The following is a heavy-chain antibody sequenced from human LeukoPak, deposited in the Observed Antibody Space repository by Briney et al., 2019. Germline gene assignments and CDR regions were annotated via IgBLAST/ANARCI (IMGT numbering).Heavy chain of an antibody. V-gene: IGHV4-61*09. CDR2: IHTTGST. CDR3: ARDYRQPSFSGTYLSSSLDIPYYYRLDV. CDR1: GGSISSGSYY. Sequence: SETLSLTCSVIGGSISSGSYYWSWIRQSAGKGLEWIGHIHTTGSTKYNPSLESRVTISVDTSKSQVFLKLSSVTAADTAIYYCARDYRQPSFSGTYLSSSLDIPYYYRLDVWGKGTTVTVSS. D-gene: IGHD3-10*01. J-gene: IGHJ6*04.